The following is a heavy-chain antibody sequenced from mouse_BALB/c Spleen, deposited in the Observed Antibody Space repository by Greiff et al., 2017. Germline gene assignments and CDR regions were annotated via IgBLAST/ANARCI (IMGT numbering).Heavy chain of an antibody. J-gene: IGHJ3*01. CDR1: GYAFSSSW. Sequence: VQLQESGPELVKPGASVKISCKASGYAFSSSWMNWVKQRPGQGLEWIGRIYPGDGDTNYNGKFKGKATLTADKSSSTAYMQLSSLTSVDSAVYFCARRNGYDSSWFAYWGQGTLVTVSA. D-gene: IGHD2-2*01. CDR3: ARRNGYDSSWFAY. CDR2: IYPGDGDT. V-gene: IGHV1-82*01.